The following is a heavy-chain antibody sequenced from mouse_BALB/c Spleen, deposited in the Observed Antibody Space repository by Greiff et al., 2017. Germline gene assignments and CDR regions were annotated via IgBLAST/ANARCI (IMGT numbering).Heavy chain of an antibody. D-gene: IGHD2-4*01. CDR1: GYTFTSYV. J-gene: IGHJ3*01. Sequence: EVQLQQSGPELVKPGASVKMSCKASGYTFTSYVMHWVKQKPGQGLEWIGYINPYNDGTKYNEKFKGKATLTSDKSSSTAYMELSSLTSEDSAVYYCVMGNYDAWFAYWGQGTLVTVSA. CDR2: INPYNDGT. CDR3: VMGNYDAWFAY. V-gene: IGHV1-14*01.